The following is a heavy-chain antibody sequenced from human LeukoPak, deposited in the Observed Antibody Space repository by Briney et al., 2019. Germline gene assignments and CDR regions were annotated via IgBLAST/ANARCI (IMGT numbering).Heavy chain of an antibody. J-gene: IGHJ4*02. V-gene: IGHV3-48*01. CDR3: ARDQYSGIDY. CDR1: GFAFSCYI. CDR2: IGSSGSTI. Sequence: GGSLRLSCAASGFAFSCYIMKWVRQAPGKGLEWISSIGSSGSTIYYADSVKGRFTISRDNAKNSLYLQLNSLRAADTAVYYCARDQYSGIDYWGQGTLVTVSS. D-gene: IGHD1-26*01.